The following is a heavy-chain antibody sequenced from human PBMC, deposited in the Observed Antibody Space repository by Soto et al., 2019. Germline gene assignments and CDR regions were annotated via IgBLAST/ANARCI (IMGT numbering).Heavy chain of an antibody. D-gene: IGHD1-26*01. J-gene: IGHJ6*02. CDR1: GFTFSSYG. Sequence: QVQLVESGGGVVQPGRSLRLSCAASGFTFSSYGMHWVRQAPGKGLEWVAVISYDGSNKYYADSVKGRFTISRDNSKNTLYLQMNSLRAEDTAVYYCAKDLADWSIVGATVPYYYYGMDVWGQGTTVTVSS. CDR3: AKDLADWSIVGATVPYYYYGMDV. V-gene: IGHV3-30*18. CDR2: ISYDGSNK.